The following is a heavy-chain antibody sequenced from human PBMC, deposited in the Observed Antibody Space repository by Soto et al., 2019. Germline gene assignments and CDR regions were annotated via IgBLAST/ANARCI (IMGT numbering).Heavy chain of an antibody. Sequence: EVQLLESGGGLVQPGGSLRLSCAASGFTFSSYAMSWVRQAPGKGLEWVSAISGSGGSTYYADSVKGRFTISRDNSKNKLYLQMNSLRAEDTAVYYCAKDSHDYVWGGNWFDPWGQGTLVTVSS. CDR1: GFTFSSYA. CDR3: AKDSHDYVWGGNWFDP. J-gene: IGHJ5*02. CDR2: ISGSGGST. D-gene: IGHD3-16*01. V-gene: IGHV3-23*01.